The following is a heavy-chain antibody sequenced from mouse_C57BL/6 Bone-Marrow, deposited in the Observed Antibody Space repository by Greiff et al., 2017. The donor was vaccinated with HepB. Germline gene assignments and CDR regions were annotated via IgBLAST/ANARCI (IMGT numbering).Heavy chain of an antibody. Sequence: QVQLQQPGAELVKPGASVKLSCKASGYTFTSYWMQWVKQRPGQGLEWIGEIDPSDSYTNYNQKFKGKATLTVDTSSSTAYMQLSSLTSEDSAVYYCARVGGSSPYWYFDVWGTGTTVTVSS. V-gene: IGHV1-50*01. J-gene: IGHJ1*03. CDR1: GYTFTSYW. D-gene: IGHD1-1*01. CDR2: IDPSDSYT. CDR3: ARVGGSSPYWYFDV.